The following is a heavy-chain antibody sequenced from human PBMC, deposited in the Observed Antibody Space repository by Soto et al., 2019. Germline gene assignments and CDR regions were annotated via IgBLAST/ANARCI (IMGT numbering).Heavy chain of an antibody. CDR1: GFTLSNYW. Sequence: PGGSLRLSCAASGFTLSNYWMTWVRQAPGKGLEWVANINKDGSQKNYVDSVKGRFTIARDNGQNSLSLQMNSLRVEDTAVYYCVRELGRAYWGQGALVTVSS. D-gene: IGHD7-27*01. CDR2: INKDGSQK. V-gene: IGHV3-7*03. CDR3: VRELGRAY. J-gene: IGHJ4*02.